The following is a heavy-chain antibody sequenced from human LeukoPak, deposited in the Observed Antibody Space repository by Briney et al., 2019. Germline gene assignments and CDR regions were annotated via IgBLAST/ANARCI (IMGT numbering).Heavy chain of an antibody. V-gene: IGHV4-59*01. CDR1: GGSISSYY. CDR3: ARVDWVDGYSFDY. CDR2: IYYSGNT. Sequence: SETLSLTPTVSGGSISSYYWSWIRQPPGKGLEWIGYIYYSGNTNYNPSLKSRVTISIDTSKNQFSLRLSSVTAADTAVYYCARVDWVDGYSFDYWGQGTLVTVSS. J-gene: IGHJ4*02. D-gene: IGHD5-24*01.